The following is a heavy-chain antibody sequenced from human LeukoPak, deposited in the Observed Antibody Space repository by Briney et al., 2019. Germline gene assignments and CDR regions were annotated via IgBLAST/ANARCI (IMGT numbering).Heavy chain of an antibody. CDR2: IWYDGSNK. D-gene: IGHD6-13*01. J-gene: IGHJ4*02. CDR3: ARVTGYSSSWLDY. V-gene: IGHV3-33*01. CDR1: GFTFSSYG. Sequence: GGSLRLSCAASGFTFSSYGMHWVRQAPGKGLEWVAVIWYDGSNKYYADSVKGRFTISRDNSKNTLYLQMNSLRAEDTAVYYCARVTGYSSSWLDYWGQGTLVTVSS.